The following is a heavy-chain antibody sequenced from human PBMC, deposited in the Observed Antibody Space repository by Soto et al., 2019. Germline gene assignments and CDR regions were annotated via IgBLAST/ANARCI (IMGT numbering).Heavy chain of an antibody. Sequence: ASVKVSCKASGYTFTSYGFSWVRQAPGQGLEWMGWITGYKGDTKYAQKFQDRVTMTRDVSTSTAYMELRSLTSDDTAVYYCARNTAGNYEYWGQGTLVTVSS. CDR3: ARNTAGNYEY. J-gene: IGHJ4*02. D-gene: IGHD4-17*01. CDR2: ITGYKGDT. CDR1: GYTFTSYG. V-gene: IGHV1-18*01.